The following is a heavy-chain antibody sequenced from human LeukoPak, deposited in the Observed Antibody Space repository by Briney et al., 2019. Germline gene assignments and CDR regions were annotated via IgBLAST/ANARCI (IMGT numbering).Heavy chain of an antibody. J-gene: IGHJ6*03. CDR1: GGTFSSYA. Sequence: SSVKVSCKASGGTFSSYAISWVRQAPGQGPEWMGRIIPIFGTANYAQKFQGRVTITTDESTSTAYMELSSLRSEDTAVYYCARGRNYYGSGSYYPLNYYYYYMDVWGKGTTVTVSS. CDR2: IIPIFGTA. CDR3: ARGRNYYGSGSYYPLNYYYYYMDV. V-gene: IGHV1-69*05. D-gene: IGHD3-10*01.